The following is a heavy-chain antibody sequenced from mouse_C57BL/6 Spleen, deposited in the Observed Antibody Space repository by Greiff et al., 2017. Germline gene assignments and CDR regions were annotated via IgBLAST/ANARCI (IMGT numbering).Heavy chain of an antibody. J-gene: IGHJ4*01. Sequence: QVTLKVSGPGILQPSQTLSLTCSFSGFSLSTFGMGVGWLRQPSGKGLEWLAHIWWDDDKYYNPALKSRLTISKDTSKNQVFLKIANVDTADTATYYCARIEGYDYDDGEGDYAMDYWGQGTSVTVSS. D-gene: IGHD2-4*01. CDR3: ARIEGYDYDDGEGDYAMDY. CDR2: IWWDDDK. V-gene: IGHV8-8*01. CDR1: GFSLSTFGMG.